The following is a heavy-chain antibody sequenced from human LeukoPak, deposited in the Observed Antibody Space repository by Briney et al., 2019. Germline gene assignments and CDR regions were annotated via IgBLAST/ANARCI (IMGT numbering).Heavy chain of an antibody. J-gene: IGHJ4*02. V-gene: IGHV1-69*05. D-gene: IGHD6-13*01. CDR1: GYTFTGYY. Sequence: SVKVSCKASGYTFTGYYMHWVRQAPGQGLEWMGRIIPIFATANYAQKFQGRVTITTDESTTTAYMELSSLRSEDTAVYYCASATAGLYYFHYWGQGTLVTVSS. CDR2: IIPIFATA. CDR3: ASATAGLYYFHY.